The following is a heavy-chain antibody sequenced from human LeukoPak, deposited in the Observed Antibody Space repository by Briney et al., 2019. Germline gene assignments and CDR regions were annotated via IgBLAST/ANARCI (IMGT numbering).Heavy chain of an antibody. J-gene: IGHJ4*02. CDR2: IYYSGST. D-gene: IGHD2-21*02. Sequence: SETLSLTCTVSGGSISSGDYYWSWIRQPPGKGLEWIGYIYYSGSTYYNPSLKSRATISVDTSKNQFSLKLSSVTAADTAVYYCARDKDCYFDYWGQGTLVTVSS. V-gene: IGHV4-30-4*01. CDR3: ARDKDCYFDY. CDR1: GGSISSGDYY.